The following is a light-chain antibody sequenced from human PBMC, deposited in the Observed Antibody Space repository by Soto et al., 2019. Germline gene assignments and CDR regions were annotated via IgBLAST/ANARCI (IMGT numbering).Light chain of an antibody. CDR2: GAS. CDR1: RSVISN. Sequence: EIVMKMSPATLSVNKGERATLSCRASRSVISNVAWYQPNPGQAPRLLIYGASTRAPGIPARSSGSGSGTEFTLTISTLEPEDFGVYYCQQYVSSGTFGQGTKVDI. J-gene: IGKJ1*01. V-gene: IGKV3-15*01. CDR3: QQYVSSGT.